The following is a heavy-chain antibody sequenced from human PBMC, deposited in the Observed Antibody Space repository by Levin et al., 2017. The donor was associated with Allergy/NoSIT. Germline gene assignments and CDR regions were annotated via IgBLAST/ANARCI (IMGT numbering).Heavy chain of an antibody. CDR3: ARETLCTNGVCYGLDY. Sequence: GGSLRLSCVASGFTFSSYWMSWVRQAPGKGLEWVANINQDGSQRYYADSVKGRFTISRANAKNSLDLQMNSLRAEDTAVYYCARETLCTNGVCYGLDYWGQGALVTVSS. J-gene: IGHJ4*02. CDR1: GFTFSSYW. V-gene: IGHV3-7*01. D-gene: IGHD2-8*01. CDR2: INQDGSQR.